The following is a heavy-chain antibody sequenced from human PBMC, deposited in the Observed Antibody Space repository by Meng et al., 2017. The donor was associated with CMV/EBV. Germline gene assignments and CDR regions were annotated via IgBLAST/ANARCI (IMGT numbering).Heavy chain of an antibody. CDR3: ARDGKSIVGATHFDY. CDR2: IIPIFGTA. CDR1: GGTFSSYA. J-gene: IGHJ4*02. Sequence: SGGTFSSYAISWVRQAPGQGLEWMGGIIPIFGTANYAQKFQGRVTITADESTSTAYMELSSLRPEDTAVYYCARDGKSIVGATHFDYWGQGTLVTVSS. V-gene: IGHV1-69*01. D-gene: IGHD1-26*01.